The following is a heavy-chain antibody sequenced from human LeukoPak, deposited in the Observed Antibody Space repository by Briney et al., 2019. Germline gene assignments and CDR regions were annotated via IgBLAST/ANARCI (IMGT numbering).Heavy chain of an antibody. J-gene: IGHJ4*02. CDR2: ISGSGGST. CDR3: AKDTAAAGWGSFDY. V-gene: IGHV3-23*01. D-gene: IGHD6-13*01. Sequence: GGSLRLSCAASGFTFSSYGMSWVRQAPGQGLEWVSAISGSGGSTYYADSVKGRFTISRDNSKNTLYLQMNSLRAEDTAVYYCAKDTAAAGWGSFDYWGQGTLVTVSS. CDR1: GFTFSSYG.